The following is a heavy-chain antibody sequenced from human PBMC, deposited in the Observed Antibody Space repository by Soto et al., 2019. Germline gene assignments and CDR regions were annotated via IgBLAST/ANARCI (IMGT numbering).Heavy chain of an antibody. V-gene: IGHV4-4*07. Sequence: QMQLQESGPGLVKPSETLSLTCTVSGGSIRGYYWSWIRQSAGMGLEWIGRMHTSGSTNYNPSLKSRVTIPVDMSKNQIFLQLTSVTAADTALYYCVRASMPKAHFDSWGQGTLVTVSS. CDR3: VRASMPKAHFDS. D-gene: IGHD2-2*01. CDR2: MHTSGST. CDR1: GGSIRGYY. J-gene: IGHJ4*02.